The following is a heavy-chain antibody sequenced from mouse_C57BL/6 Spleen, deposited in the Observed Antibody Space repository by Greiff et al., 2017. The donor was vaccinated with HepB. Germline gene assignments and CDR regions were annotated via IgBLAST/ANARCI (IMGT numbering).Heavy chain of an antibody. CDR1: GYTFTDYY. CDR2: INPYNGGT. CDR3: ARGYGSSPWFAY. D-gene: IGHD1-1*01. J-gene: IGHJ3*01. V-gene: IGHV1-19*01. Sequence: EVKLVESGPVLVKPGASVKMSCKASGYTFTDYYMNWVKQSHGKSLEWIGVINPYNGGTSYNQKFKGKATLTVDKSSSTAYMELNSLTSEDSAVYYCARGYGSSPWFAYWGQGTLVTVSA.